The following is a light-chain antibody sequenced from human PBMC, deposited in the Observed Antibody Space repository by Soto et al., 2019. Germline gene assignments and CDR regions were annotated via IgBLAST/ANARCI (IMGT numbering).Light chain of an antibody. CDR2: DAS. Sequence: EFLLTQSPGTLSLSPGERATLSCRASQSVSSYLAWYQQKPGQAPRLLIYDASNRATGIPASFSGSGSGTDFTPTISSLKTEDVANYYCQKYNIAHSWTFGQGTQVDIK. V-gene: IGKV3-11*01. CDR1: QSVSSY. J-gene: IGKJ1*01. CDR3: QKYNIAHSWT.